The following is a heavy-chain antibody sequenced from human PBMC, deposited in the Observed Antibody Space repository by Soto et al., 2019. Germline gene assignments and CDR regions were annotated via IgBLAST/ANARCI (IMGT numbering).Heavy chain of an antibody. D-gene: IGHD2-15*01. J-gene: IGHJ6*02. Sequence: SVKVSCKASGGSFSSDAISWVRQAPGQGLEWMGGIIPTSGTPNYAQKFQGRATITAEESTSTAYMELSGLRSEDTAVYYCARGQGYCSGGICYYYYYGMDVWGQGTTVTVSS. CDR2: IIPTSGTP. V-gene: IGHV1-69*13. CDR1: GGSFSSDA. CDR3: ARGQGYCSGGICYYYYYGMDV.